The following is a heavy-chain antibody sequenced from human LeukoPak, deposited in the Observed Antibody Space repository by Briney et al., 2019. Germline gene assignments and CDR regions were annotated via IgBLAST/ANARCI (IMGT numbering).Heavy chain of an antibody. V-gene: IGHV1-2*02. CDR3: ARGSSGYYYRMDY. CDR2: INPNIGDT. Sequence: GASVKVSCKASGYTFIGYYLHWVRQAPGQELEWMGWINPNIGDTNYAQQFQGRVTMTRDTSINTAYMELSRLKSDDTALYYCARGSSGYYYRMDYWGQGTLVTVSS. D-gene: IGHD3-22*01. CDR1: GYTFIGYY. J-gene: IGHJ4*02.